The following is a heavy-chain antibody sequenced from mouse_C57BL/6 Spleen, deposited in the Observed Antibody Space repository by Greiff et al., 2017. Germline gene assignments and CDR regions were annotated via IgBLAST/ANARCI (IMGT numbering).Heavy chain of an antibody. D-gene: IGHD1-1*01. CDR1: GYSITSGYY. CDR2: ISYDGSN. Sequence: ESGPGLVKPSQSLSLTCSVTGYSITSGYYWNWIRQFPGNKLEWMGYISYDGSNNYNPSLKNRISITRDTSKNQFFLKLNSVTTEDTATYYCASGLYYGDYWGQGTTLTVSS. J-gene: IGHJ2*01. CDR3: ASGLYYGDY. V-gene: IGHV3-6*01.